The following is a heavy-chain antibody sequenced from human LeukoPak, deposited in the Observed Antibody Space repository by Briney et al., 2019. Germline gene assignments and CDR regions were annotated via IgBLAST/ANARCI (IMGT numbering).Heavy chain of an antibody. CDR1: GGTFSSYA. V-gene: IGHV1-2*06. J-gene: IGHJ4*02. CDR2: INPNSGGT. D-gene: IGHD3-9*01. CDR3: ARGPPLYYDILTGVFDY. Sequence: ASVKVSCKASGGTFSSYAISWVRQAPGQGLEWMGRINPNSGGTNYAQKFQGRVTMTRDTSISTAYMELSRLRSDDTAVYYCARGPPLYYDILTGVFDYWGQGTLVTVSS.